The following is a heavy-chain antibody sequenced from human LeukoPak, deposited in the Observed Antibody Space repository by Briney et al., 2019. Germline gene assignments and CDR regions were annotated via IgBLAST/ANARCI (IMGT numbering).Heavy chain of an antibody. CDR1: EFSFSSYG. V-gene: IGHV3-33*01. CDR3: AGARNNYDSSGFSALDY. J-gene: IGHJ4*02. Sequence: GRSLRLSCAAPEFSFSSYGMHWVRRAPGKGLQWVASLWYDGTNKYNADSVKGRFTISRDNSQSTLYLQMNSLRAEDTAVYYCAGARNNYDSSGFSALDYWGQGTLVTVSS. CDR2: LWYDGTNK. D-gene: IGHD3-22*01.